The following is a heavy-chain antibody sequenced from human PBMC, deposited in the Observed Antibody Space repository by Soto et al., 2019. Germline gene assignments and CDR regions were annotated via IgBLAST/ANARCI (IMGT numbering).Heavy chain of an antibody. CDR2: VYYSGTTH. CDR3: ARKVAMTTHFDS. V-gene: IGHV4-31*03. J-gene: IGHJ4*02. Sequence: QVQLQESGPGLVKSSQTLSLTCTVSGGSISNGGYYWNWIRQHPGRGLEWIGSVYYSGTTHYYNPSLKSRVTISVDTSKNQFSLQLSSVTAADTAVYYCARKVAMTTHFDSWGQGVPVIVSS. D-gene: IGHD4-4*01. CDR1: GGSISNGGYY.